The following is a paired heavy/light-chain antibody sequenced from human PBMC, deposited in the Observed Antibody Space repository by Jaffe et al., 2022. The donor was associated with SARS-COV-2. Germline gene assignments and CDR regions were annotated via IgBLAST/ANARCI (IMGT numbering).Heavy chain of an antibody. V-gene: IGHV4-61*01. J-gene: IGHJ6*03. CDR3: ARFGASYCSAAYCQGYYYYYYMDV. Sequence: QVQLQESGPGLVKPSETLSLTCTVSGDSVRNGLYYWSWVRQPPGKGLEWIGYVYYSGSTNYNRSLQSRVTISVDTSKNQFSLTMSSVTAADTAVYYCARFGASYCSAAYCQGYYYYYYMDVWGKGTPVTVSS. CDR2: VYYSGST. CDR1: GDSVRNGLYY. D-gene: IGHD2-15*01.
Light chain of an antibody. CDR3: QSYDSGLKWV. CDR1: SSNLGTPYE. CDR2: ANT. V-gene: IGLV1-40*01. J-gene: IGLJ3*02. Sequence: QSVLTQPPSVSGAPGQRVTISCTGSSSNLGTPYEVHWYQQLPGTAPKLLIYANTNRPSGVPDRFSGSKSGTTASLAISGLQAEDEAAYYCQSYDSGLKWVFGAGTTVTVL.